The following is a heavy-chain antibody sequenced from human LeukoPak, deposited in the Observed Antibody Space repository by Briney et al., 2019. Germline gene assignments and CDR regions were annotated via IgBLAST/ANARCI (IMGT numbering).Heavy chain of an antibody. CDR3: ARGVVPAARGFTAIDY. V-gene: IGHV1-2*02. Sequence: ASVKVSCKASGYTFTGYYMHWVRQAPGQGLEWMGWINPNSGGTNYAQKFQGRVTMTRDTSISTAYMELSRLRSDDTAVYYCARGVVPAARGFTAIDYWGQGTLVIVSS. J-gene: IGHJ4*02. CDR1: GYTFTGYY. CDR2: INPNSGGT. D-gene: IGHD2-2*01.